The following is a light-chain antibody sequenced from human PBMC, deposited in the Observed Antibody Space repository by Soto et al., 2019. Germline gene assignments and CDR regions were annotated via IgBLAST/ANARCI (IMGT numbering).Light chain of an antibody. V-gene: IGKV3-15*01. CDR2: GAS. Sequence: EIVMTQSPATLSVSPGERATLSCRAGQSVSDNLAWYQQRPGQAPRLLFYGASTRATGVPVRFSASGSGTEFTLTISSLQSDDFEAYQCPQYNQWPRGYTFGQGTKVDIK. CDR1: QSVSDN. CDR3: PQYNQWPRGYT. J-gene: IGKJ2*01.